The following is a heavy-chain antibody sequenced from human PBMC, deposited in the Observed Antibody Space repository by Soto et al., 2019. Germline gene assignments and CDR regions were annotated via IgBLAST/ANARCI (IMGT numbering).Heavy chain of an antibody. V-gene: IGHV3-53*01. CDR1: GFTVSAYY. CDR2: TYRGGTT. J-gene: IGHJ4*02. Sequence: GGSLRLSCAASGFTVSAYYMFWVRQAPGEGLEWVSVTYRGGTTHYADSFQGRFTISRNSSKNTLYLHMNSLRAEDTAVYFCARLSAPTVSDYTVPFDYWGQGTLVTVSS. D-gene: IGHD4-17*01. CDR3: ARLSAPTVSDYTVPFDY.